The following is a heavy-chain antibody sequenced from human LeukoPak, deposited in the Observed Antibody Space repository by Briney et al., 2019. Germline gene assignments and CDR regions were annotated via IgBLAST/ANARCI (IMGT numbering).Heavy chain of an antibody. D-gene: IGHD2-21*02. CDR2: ISGSGGST. CDR1: GFTFSSYA. J-gene: IGHJ4*02. Sequence: PGGSLRLSCAASGFTFSSYAMSWVRQAPGKGLEWVSAISGSGGSTYYADSVKGRFTISRDNSKNTLYLQMNSLRAEDTAVYYCAKCPLTYCGGDWSNAAGGLYWGQGTLVTVSS. V-gene: IGHV3-23*01. CDR3: AKCPLTYCGGDWSNAAGGLY.